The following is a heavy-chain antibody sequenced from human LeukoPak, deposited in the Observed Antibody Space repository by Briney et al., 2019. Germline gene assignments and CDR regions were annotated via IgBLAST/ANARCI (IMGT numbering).Heavy chain of an antibody. J-gene: IGHJ4*02. CDR1: GHTFTTFA. CDR3: ARVYSSSRGNYFDY. D-gene: IGHD6-13*01. V-gene: IGHV1-3*01. Sequence: ASVKASCKASGHTFTTFAIHWVRQAPGQSLEWMGWINAGNGNTIYSQKFQGRVTITRDTSASTAYMELSSLRSEDTAVYYCARVYSSSRGNYFDYWGQGTLVTVSS. CDR2: INAGNGNT.